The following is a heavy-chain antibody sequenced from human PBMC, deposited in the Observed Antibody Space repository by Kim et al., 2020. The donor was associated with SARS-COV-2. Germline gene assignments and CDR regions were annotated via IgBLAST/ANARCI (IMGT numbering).Heavy chain of an antibody. D-gene: IGHD6-13*01. J-gene: IGHJ4*02. Sequence: SETLSLTCSVSSDSISSYYCSWIRQLPGKGLEWLGYIYYSGSTDYNPPLKSRVTISWDTSKNQFSLELTSVTNADTAVYYCARSEGRGSCQQFDYWGQG. CDR2: IYYSGST. V-gene: IGHV4-59*01. CDR1: SDSISSYY. CDR3: ARSEGRGSCQQFDY.